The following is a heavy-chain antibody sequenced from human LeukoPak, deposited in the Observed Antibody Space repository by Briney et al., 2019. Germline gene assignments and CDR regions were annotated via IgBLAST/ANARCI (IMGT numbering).Heavy chain of an antibody. V-gene: IGHV3-33*01. CDR3: ATILYGSGSYYPDY. Sequence: GRSLRLSCAASGFTFRNFGMHWVRQAPGKGLEWVAVIWYGGSKKYYADSVKGRFTISRDNSKNTLYLQMNSLRAEDTAVYYCATILYGSGSYYPDYWGQGTLVTVSS. CDR1: GFTFRNFG. J-gene: IGHJ4*02. CDR2: IWYGGSKK. D-gene: IGHD3-10*01.